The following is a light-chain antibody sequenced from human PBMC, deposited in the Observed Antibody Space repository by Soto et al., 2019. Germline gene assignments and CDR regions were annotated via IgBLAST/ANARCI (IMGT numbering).Light chain of an antibody. Sequence: QSALTQPPSASGSPGQSVTISCTGASSDVGGYNYVSWYQQHPGKAPKLMIYEVNKRPSGVPNRFSGSKFGNTASLTVSGLQGEDEADYYCQTWGTGFQVFGGGTKVTVL. CDR2: EVN. V-gene: IGLV2-8*01. J-gene: IGLJ2*01. CDR3: QTWGTGFQV. CDR1: SSDVGGYNY.